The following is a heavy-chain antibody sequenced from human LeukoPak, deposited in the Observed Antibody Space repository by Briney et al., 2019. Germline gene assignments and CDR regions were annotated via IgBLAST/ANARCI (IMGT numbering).Heavy chain of an antibody. CDR3: AKDSGRSEGYFDY. CDR1: GFTFSSYA. D-gene: IGHD5-12*01. V-gene: IGHV3-30-3*01. CDR2: ISYDGSNK. Sequence: GGSLRLSCAASGFTFSSYAMHWVRQAPGKGLEWVSVISYDGSNKYYADSVKGRFTISRDNSKNTLYLQMNSLRAEDTAVYYCAKDSGRSEGYFDYWGQGTLVSVSS. J-gene: IGHJ4*02.